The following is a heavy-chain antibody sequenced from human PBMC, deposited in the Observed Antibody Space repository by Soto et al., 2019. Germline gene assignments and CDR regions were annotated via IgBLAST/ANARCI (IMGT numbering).Heavy chain of an antibody. D-gene: IGHD1-1*01. CDR1: GFTFSDYY. CDR2: ISSSSSYT. J-gene: IGHJ6*04. V-gene: IGHV3-11*05. CDR3: ARDPLGGDNDYYYYGMDV. Sequence: QVQLVESGGGLVKPGGSLRLSCAASGFTFSDYYMSWIRQAPGKGLEWVSYISSSSSYTTYADSVKGRFTISRDNAKNSLYLQMNSLRAEDTAVYYCARDPLGGDNDYYYYGMDVCGKGTTVTVSS.